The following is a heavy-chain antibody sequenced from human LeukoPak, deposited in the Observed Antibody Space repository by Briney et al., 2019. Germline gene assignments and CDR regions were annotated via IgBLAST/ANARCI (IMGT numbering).Heavy chain of an antibody. CDR3: ARHVTTTDVSWFDP. D-gene: IGHD1-1*01. CDR1: GYSFTRNW. V-gene: IGHV5-51*01. Sequence: GESLKISCKGSGYSFTRNWIGWVRQMPGKGLEWVGIIYPGDSDIRYSPSFQGQVTISADKSISTAYLQWSSLKASDTAMYYCARHVTTTDVSWFDPWGQGTLVTVSS. CDR2: IYPGDSDI. J-gene: IGHJ5*02.